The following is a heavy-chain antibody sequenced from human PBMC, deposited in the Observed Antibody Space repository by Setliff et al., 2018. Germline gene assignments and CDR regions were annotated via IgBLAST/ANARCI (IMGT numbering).Heavy chain of an antibody. CDR3: ATNPRKGRSGGYYYDDPYYYYMDV. CDR2: ISTSSGTR. Sequence: GGSLRLSCAASGFTFRTYAVTWVRQAPGKGLEWISYISTSSGTRYYADSVKGRFTISRDNAKNSVYLQMNSLRAEDTAVYYCATNPRKGRSGGYYYDDPYYYYMDVWGKGTTVTVSS. J-gene: IGHJ6*03. CDR1: GFTFRTYA. V-gene: IGHV3-48*04. D-gene: IGHD3-22*01.